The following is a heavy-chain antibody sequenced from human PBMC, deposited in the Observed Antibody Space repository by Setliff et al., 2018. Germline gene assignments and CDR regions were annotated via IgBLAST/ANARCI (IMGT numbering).Heavy chain of an antibody. CDR3: TTGPRDSRNYLNWLGS. V-gene: IGHV3-30*02. Sequence: GGSLRLSCAASGFSFNTYGMHWVRQAPGEGLEWVAFVQFDGSNKYYADSVLGRFTISRDNIKNTAFLQMNNLKSEDTGFYYCTTGPRDSRNYLNWLGSWGQGTLVTVSS. CDR2: VQFDGSNK. D-gene: IGHD4-4*01. CDR1: GFSFNTYG. J-gene: IGHJ5*01.